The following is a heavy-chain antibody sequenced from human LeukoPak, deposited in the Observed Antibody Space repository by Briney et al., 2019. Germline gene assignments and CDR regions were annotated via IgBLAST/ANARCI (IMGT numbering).Heavy chain of an antibody. CDR2: ISGSGGST. D-gene: IGHD5-18*01. J-gene: IGHJ4*02. V-gene: IGHV3-23*01. Sequence: GGSLRLSCAASGFTFSSYAMSWVRQAPGKGLEWVSAISGSGGSTYYADSVKGRFTISRDNSKNTLYLQMNSLRAEDTAVYYCAKDRDSAMVPAIIDYWGQGTLVTVSS. CDR1: GFTFSSYA. CDR3: AKDRDSAMVPAIIDY.